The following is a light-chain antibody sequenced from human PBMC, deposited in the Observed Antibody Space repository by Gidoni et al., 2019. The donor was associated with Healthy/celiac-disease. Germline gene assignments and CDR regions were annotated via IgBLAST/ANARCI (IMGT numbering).Light chain of an antibody. Sequence: SSELTQDPAVSVALGQTVRITCQGDSLRSYYASWYQQKPVQAPVLVIYGTNNRPSGIPHRFSGSSSGNTASLTITGAQAEDEADYYCNSRDSSGNHLVFGGGTKLTVL. CDR3: NSRDSSGNHLV. V-gene: IGLV3-19*01. CDR1: SLRSYY. J-gene: IGLJ2*01. CDR2: GTN.